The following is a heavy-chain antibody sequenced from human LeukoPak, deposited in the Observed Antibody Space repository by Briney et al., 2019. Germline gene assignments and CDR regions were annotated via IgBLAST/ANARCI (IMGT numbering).Heavy chain of an antibody. CDR3: ARDTGSGYCSGGRCRAAFDV. CDR1: GFSVGSNY. J-gene: IGHJ3*01. Sequence: GGSLRLSCAASGFSVGSNYMTWVRQAPGKGLEWVSVIYSGDNSYYADSVKGRFTISRDTSKNTLYPQMNSLRAEDTAMYYCARDTGSGYCSGGRCRAAFDVWGQGTMVTVSS. V-gene: IGHV3-53*01. D-gene: IGHD2-15*01. CDR2: IYSGDNS.